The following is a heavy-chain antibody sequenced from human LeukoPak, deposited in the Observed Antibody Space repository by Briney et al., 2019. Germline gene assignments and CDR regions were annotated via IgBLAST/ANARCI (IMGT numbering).Heavy chain of an antibody. D-gene: IGHD1-1*01. Sequence: PSETLSLTCIVSGGSISSSSYYWGWIRQPPGKGLEWIGSIYYSGSTYYNPSLKSRVTMSVDMSDNQFSLKLSSVTAADTAVYYCARARANGFFDYWGQGTLVTVSS. J-gene: IGHJ4*02. CDR3: ARARANGFFDY. V-gene: IGHV4-39*01. CDR1: GGSISSSSYY. CDR2: IYYSGST.